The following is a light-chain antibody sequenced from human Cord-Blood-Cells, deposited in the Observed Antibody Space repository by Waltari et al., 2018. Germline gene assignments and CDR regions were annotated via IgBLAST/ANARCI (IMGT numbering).Light chain of an antibody. CDR2: RNN. CDR1: SSNIGSNY. J-gene: IGLJ3*02. Sequence: QSVLTQPPSASGTPGQRVTISCSGRSSNIGSNYVYWYQQLPGTAPKLLIYRNNPRPSGVPDRFSGSKSGTSASLAISGLRSEDEADYYCAAWDDSPSGWVFGGGTKLTVL. V-gene: IGLV1-47*01. CDR3: AAWDDSPSGWV.